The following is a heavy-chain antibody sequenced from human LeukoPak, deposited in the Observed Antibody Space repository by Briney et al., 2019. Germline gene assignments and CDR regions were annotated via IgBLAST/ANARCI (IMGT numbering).Heavy chain of an antibody. Sequence: PGGSLRLSXAASGFTFSSYWMSWVRQAQGKGLEWVANIKQDGSEKYYVDSVKGRFTISRDNAKNSLYLQMNSLRAEDTAVYYCARDWVTTSYNWFDPWGQGTLVTVSS. J-gene: IGHJ5*02. D-gene: IGHD4-17*01. CDR3: ARDWVTTSYNWFDP. CDR2: IKQDGSEK. V-gene: IGHV3-7*01. CDR1: GFTFSSYW.